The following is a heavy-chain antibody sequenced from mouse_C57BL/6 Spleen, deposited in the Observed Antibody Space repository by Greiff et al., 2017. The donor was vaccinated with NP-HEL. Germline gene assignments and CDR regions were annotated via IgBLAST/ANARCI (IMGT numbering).Heavy chain of an antibody. CDR3: EREGGHRDDLDY. CDR2: ISDGGSYT. V-gene: IGHV5-4*01. CDR1: GFTFSSYA. D-gene: IGHD2-14*01. J-gene: IGHJ2*01. Sequence: EVKLGEAGGGLVKPGGSLKLSCAASGFTFSSYAMSWVRQTPEKRLEWVATISDGGSYTYYPDNVKGRFTISRDNAKNNLYLQMSHLKSEDTAMDDCEREGGHRDDLDYWGQGTTLTVSS.